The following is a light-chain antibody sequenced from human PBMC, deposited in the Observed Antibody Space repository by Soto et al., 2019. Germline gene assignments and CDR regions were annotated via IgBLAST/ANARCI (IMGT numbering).Light chain of an antibody. CDR1: QGIGND. CDR3: LQHNSYPRT. CDR2: AAS. V-gene: IGKV1-17*01. J-gene: IGKJ1*01. Sequence: DIQMTQSPSSLSASVGDRVTITCRASQGIGNDLGWYQQKPGKAPKRLIYAASSLQSGVPSRFSGSGSGTEFTLTISSVQPEDFATCFCLQHNSYPRTFGQGTKVEIE.